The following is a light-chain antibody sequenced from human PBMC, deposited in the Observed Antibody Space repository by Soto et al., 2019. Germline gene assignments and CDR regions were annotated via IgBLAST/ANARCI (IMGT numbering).Light chain of an antibody. V-gene: IGKV3-15*01. CDR3: QHYNNWPWT. J-gene: IGKJ1*01. CDR2: GAS. Sequence: EIVLTQSPGTLSLSPGERATLSCRASQSVSSNLAWYQQKPGQAPRLLIYGASTRATGVPARVSGSGSGTEFTLTISSLQSEDIAVYPCQHYNNWPWTFGQGTKVDIK. CDR1: QSVSSN.